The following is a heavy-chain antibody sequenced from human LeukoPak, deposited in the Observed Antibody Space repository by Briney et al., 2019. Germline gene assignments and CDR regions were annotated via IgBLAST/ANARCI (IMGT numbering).Heavy chain of an antibody. D-gene: IGHD6-13*01. Sequence: LETLSLTCGVYGGSFSGDSWSCICQPPGKGLERIWEINHRGSTHQAPSPKSRVTMSVDTSRNQCSLKLSSVTAPRTAVFFSAGGLTPAGRGPSRFDPWSQGTLVTVSS. J-gene: IGHJ5*02. CDR1: GGSFSGDS. V-gene: IGHV4-34*01. CDR2: INHRGST. CDR3: AGGLTPAGRGPSRFDP.